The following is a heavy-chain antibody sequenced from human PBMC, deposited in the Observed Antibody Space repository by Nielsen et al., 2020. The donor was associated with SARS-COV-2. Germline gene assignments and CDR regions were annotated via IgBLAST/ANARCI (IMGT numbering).Heavy chain of an antibody. CDR3: ARVRSKDYCSGGSCYASGFDP. D-gene: IGHD2-15*01. Sequence: ASVKVSCKASGYTFTSYDINWVRQATGQGLEWMGWMNPNSGNTGYAQKFQGWVTMTRDTSISTAYMELSRLRSDDTAVYYCARVRSKDYCSGGSCYASGFDPWGQGTLVTVSS. J-gene: IGHJ5*02. V-gene: IGHV1-8*01. CDR2: MNPNSGNT. CDR1: GYTFTSYD.